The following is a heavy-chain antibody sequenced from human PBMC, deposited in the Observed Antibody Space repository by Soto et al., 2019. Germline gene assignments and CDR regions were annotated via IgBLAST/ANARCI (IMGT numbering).Heavy chain of an antibody. CDR2: IYYSGST. CDR3: AREGEADILTGYYYGMDV. CDR1: GGSISSYY. Sequence: SETLSLTCTVSGGSISSYYWSWIRQPPGKRLEWIGYIYYSGSTNYNPSLKSRVTISVDTSKNQFSLKLSSVTAADTAVYYCAREGEADILTGYYYGMDVWGQGTTVT. J-gene: IGHJ6*02. D-gene: IGHD3-9*01. V-gene: IGHV4-59*12.